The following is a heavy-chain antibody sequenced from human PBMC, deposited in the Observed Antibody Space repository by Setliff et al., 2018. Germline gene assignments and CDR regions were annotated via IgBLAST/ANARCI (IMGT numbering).Heavy chain of an antibody. J-gene: IGHJ4*02. Sequence: SETLSLTCAVYGGSFSRYYWAWIRQPPGKGLEWIENIYYSGTTHSNPSLKSRVTMSVDTSKNQFSLRLNSVTASDTAVYYCATTGTYRYFDYWGQGTLVTVSS. V-gene: IGHV4-59*04. CDR1: GGSFSRYY. CDR2: IYYSGTT. D-gene: IGHD1-1*01. CDR3: ATTGTYRYFDY.